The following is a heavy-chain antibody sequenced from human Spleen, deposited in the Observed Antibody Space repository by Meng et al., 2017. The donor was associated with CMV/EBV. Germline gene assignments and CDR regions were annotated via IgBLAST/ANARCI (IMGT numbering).Heavy chain of an antibody. CDR2: IKQDGSEK. V-gene: IGHV3-7*01. CDR1: GFTFSTYW. CDR3: ARDPVSTSGGIDY. Sequence: GESLKISCAASGFTFSTYWMTWVRQAPGKGLEWVANIKQDGSEKYYVDSVKGRFTISRDNAENSLYLQMNSLRAEDTAVYYCARDPVSTSGGIDYWGQGTLVTVSS. D-gene: IGHD2-2*01. J-gene: IGHJ4*02.